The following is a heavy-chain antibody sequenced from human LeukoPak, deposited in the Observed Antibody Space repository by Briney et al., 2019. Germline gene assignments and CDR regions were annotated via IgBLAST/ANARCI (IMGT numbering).Heavy chain of an antibody. D-gene: IGHD3-22*01. CDR1: GGSISSSSYY. CDR3: ARQRDYYDSSGVRWFDP. Sequence: PSETLSLTCTVSGGSISSSSYYWGWIRQPPGKGLEWIESIYYSGSTYYNPSLKSRVTISVDTSKNQFSLKLSSVTAADTAVYYCARQRDYYDSSGVRWFDPWGQGTLVTVSS. V-gene: IGHV4-39*01. J-gene: IGHJ5*02. CDR2: IYYSGST.